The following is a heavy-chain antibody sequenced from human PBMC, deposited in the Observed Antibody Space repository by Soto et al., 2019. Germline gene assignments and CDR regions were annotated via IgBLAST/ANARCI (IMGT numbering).Heavy chain of an antibody. J-gene: IGHJ6*02. CDR2: INHSGTT. CDR3: ARADRTLVTSYGLDV. V-gene: IGHV4-34*01. Sequence: SETLSLTCAVSGGSFSGFYWTWIRQPPGEGLEWIGEINHSGTTNFNPSLRSRLTISLDSSKKNFSLKLTSMTAADAAVYYCARADRTLVTSYGLDVWGQGTTVTVSS. D-gene: IGHD2-21*02. CDR1: GGSFSGFY.